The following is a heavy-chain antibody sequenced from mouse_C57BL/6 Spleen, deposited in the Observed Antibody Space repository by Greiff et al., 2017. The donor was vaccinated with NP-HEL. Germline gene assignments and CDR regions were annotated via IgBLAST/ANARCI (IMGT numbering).Heavy chain of an antibody. CDR2: IDPANGDT. CDR1: GFNIKDDY. V-gene: IGHV14-4*01. J-gene: IGHJ2*01. Sequence: VQLQPSGAELVRPGASVKLSCTASGFNIKDDYMHWVQQRPEQGLEWIGWIDPANGDTEYASKFQGKATRTADKSYNTAYLQLSSLTSEDTAVYYCTTPYSNKGYWGQGTTLTVSS. D-gene: IGHD2-5*01. CDR3: TTPYSNKGY.